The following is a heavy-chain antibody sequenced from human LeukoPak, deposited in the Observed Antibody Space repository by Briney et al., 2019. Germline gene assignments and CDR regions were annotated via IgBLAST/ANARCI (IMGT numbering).Heavy chain of an antibody. D-gene: IGHD2-2*01. CDR1: GLTLSSDW. CDR2: IKQDGSEK. CDR3: ARVWYCSSTSCYRFDY. Sequence: GGSLRLSCADSGLTLSSDWMRWVRQAPGEGLEWVANIKQDGSEKYYVDSVKGRFTISRDNAKNSLFLQMNSLRAEDTAVYYCARVWYCSSTSCYRFDYWGQGTLVTVSS. V-gene: IGHV3-7*01. J-gene: IGHJ4*02.